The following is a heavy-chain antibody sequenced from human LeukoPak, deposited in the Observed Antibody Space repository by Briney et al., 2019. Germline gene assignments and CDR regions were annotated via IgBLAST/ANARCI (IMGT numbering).Heavy chain of an antibody. CDR3: AQAPRGIPGKLDY. D-gene: IGHD2-21*01. Sequence: PGGSLRLSCAASGFTFSSYGMHWVRQAPGKGLEWVAFIRYDGSNKYYADSVKGRFTISRDNSKNTLYLQMNSLRADDTAVYYCAQAPRGIPGKLDYWGQGTLVTVSS. CDR2: IRYDGSNK. CDR1: GFTFSSYG. J-gene: IGHJ4*02. V-gene: IGHV3-30*02.